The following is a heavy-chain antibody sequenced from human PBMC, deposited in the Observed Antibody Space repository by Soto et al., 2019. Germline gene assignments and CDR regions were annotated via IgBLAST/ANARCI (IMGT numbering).Heavy chain of an antibody. CDR3: AREGHRTTFVVH. CDR2: IIPIFGTA. V-gene: IGHV1-69*13. J-gene: IGHJ4*02. D-gene: IGHD1-7*01. Sequence: GASVKVSCKASGGTFSSYAISWVRPAPGQGLEWMGGIIPIFGTANYAQKFQGRVTITADESTSTAYMELSSLRSEDTAVYYCAREGHRTTFVVHWGQGTLVTVSS. CDR1: GGTFSSYA.